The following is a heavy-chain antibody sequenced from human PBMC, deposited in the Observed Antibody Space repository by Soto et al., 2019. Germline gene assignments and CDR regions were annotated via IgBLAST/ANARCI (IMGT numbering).Heavy chain of an antibody. J-gene: IGHJ6*02. Sequence: QVQLEQSGAEVKKPGSSVKVSCKASGGTFSTSAISWVRQAPGQGLEWMGGIMPIFRTPYYAQKFQGRVTVSADESPSTAYMELSGLRSDDSAVYYCARDNDRPQLGGNYYYILDVWSQGTTITVSS. CDR3: ARDNDRPQLGGNYYYILDV. CDR2: IMPIFRTP. CDR1: GGTFSTSA. V-gene: IGHV1-69*12. D-gene: IGHD1-1*01.